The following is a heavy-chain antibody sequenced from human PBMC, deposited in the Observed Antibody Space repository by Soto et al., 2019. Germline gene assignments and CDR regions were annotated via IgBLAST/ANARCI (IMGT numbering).Heavy chain of an antibody. V-gene: IGHV4-59*01. CDR1: GGSINNYY. CDR3: ARRYGGNFDY. D-gene: IGHD1-26*01. Sequence: QVQLQESGPGLVKPSETLSLTCTVSGGSINNYYWSWIRQPPGKGLEWIGYIYYSGSTNYNPSLKTRVTLSADMSKNHFALKLSSVTAADTAVYYCARRYGGNFDYWGQGTLVTVSS. CDR2: IYYSGST. J-gene: IGHJ4*02.